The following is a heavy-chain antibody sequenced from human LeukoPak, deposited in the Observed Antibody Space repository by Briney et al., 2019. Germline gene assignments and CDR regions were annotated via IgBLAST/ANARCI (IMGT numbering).Heavy chain of an antibody. CDR1: GGSFSNYY. V-gene: IGHV4-59*01. CDR2: VYYTGST. Sequence: SETLSLTCTVSGGSFSNYYWSWIRKPPGKGLEWIGYVYYTGSTNYNPSLKSRVAISVDTSKNRFSLKLNSVTAADTAVYYCARDTAASLNAFDIWGQGTMVTVSS. J-gene: IGHJ3*02. CDR3: ARDTAASLNAFDI. D-gene: IGHD2-2*01.